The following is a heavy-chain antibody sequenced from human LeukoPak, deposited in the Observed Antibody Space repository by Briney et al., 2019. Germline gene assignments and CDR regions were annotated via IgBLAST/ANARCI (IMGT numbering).Heavy chain of an antibody. V-gene: IGHV4-38-2*02. D-gene: IGHD3-10*01. Sequence: PSETLSLTCTVSGYSISSGYYWGWIRQPPGKGLEWIGSIYHSGSTYYNPSLKSRVTISVDTSKSQFSLRLNSVTAADTAIYYCARARAGSGGIDYWGQGTLVTVSS. CDR2: IYHSGST. CDR1: GYSISSGYY. J-gene: IGHJ4*02. CDR3: ARARAGSGGIDY.